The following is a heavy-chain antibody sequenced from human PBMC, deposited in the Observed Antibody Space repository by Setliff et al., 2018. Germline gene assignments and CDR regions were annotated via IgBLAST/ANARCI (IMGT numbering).Heavy chain of an antibody. CDR1: GGTFSTYG. CDR2: ISTCNGKT. Sequence: SVKVSCKASGGTFSTYGISWVRQAPGQGLEWMGWISTCNGKTKYAQKFQDRVTIITDESTSTAYMELRSLRTEDTAVYYCAREGVDTRSSTDYRYYMDVWGKGTTVTVSS. J-gene: IGHJ6*03. V-gene: IGHV1-69*05. D-gene: IGHD5-18*01. CDR3: AREGVDTRSSTDYRYYMDV.